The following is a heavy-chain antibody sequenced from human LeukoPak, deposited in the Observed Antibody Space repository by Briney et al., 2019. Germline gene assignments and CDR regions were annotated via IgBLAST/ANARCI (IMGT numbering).Heavy chain of an antibody. D-gene: IGHD1-1*01. Sequence: ASVKVSCKASGYTFTSYYMHWVRQAPGQGLEWMGVINPAGGSTGYTQKFQGRVTMTRDTSTSTVYIELSSLRSEDTAVYYCARESGARRDGFIMEGLDPWGQGTLVTVSS. CDR1: GYTFTSYY. CDR2: INPAGGST. J-gene: IGHJ5*02. V-gene: IGHV1-46*01. CDR3: ARESGARRDGFIMEGLDP.